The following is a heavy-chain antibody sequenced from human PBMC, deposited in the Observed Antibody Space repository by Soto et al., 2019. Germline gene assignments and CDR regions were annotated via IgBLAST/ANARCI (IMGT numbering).Heavy chain of an antibody. CDR1: GFTFSSYW. D-gene: IGHD4-17*01. CDR2: IKQDGSEN. J-gene: IGHJ3*02. CDR3: ARNYGDYAGDAFDI. Sequence: EVQLVESGGGLVQPGGSLRLSCAASGFTFSSYWMTWVRQAPGKGLEWVANIKQDGSENYFVDSVKGRFTISRDNAKNSLYLQMNSLRAEDTAVYYCARNYGDYAGDAFDIWGQGTMVTVSS. V-gene: IGHV3-7*01.